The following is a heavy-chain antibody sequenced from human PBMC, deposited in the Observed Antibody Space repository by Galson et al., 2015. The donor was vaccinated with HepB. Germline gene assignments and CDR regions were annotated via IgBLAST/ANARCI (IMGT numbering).Heavy chain of an antibody. V-gene: IGHV1-69*02. J-gene: IGHJ4*02. D-gene: IGHD4-17*01. CDR3: ARAPVTTGEFDY. Sequence: SVKVSCKASGGTFSSYTISWVRQAPGQGLEWMGRIIPIFGIANYAQKFQGRVTITADKSTSTAYMELSSLRSEDTAVYYCARAPVTTGEFDYWGQGTLVTVSS. CDR2: IIPIFGIA. CDR1: GGTFSSYT.